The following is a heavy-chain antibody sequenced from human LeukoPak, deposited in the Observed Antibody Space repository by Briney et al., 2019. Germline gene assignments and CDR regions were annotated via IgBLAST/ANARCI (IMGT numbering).Heavy chain of an antibody. CDR1: GFTFSSYA. CDR3: GKEGHDILTGYYWGYDY. J-gene: IGHJ4*02. V-gene: IGHV3-23*01. Sequence: GGSLRLSCAASGFTFSSYAMSWVRQAPGKGLEWVSAISGSGGSTYYADSVKGRFTISRDNSKNTLYLQMNSLRAEDTAVYYCGKEGHDILTGYYWGYDYWGQGTLVTVSS. CDR2: ISGSGGST. D-gene: IGHD3-9*01.